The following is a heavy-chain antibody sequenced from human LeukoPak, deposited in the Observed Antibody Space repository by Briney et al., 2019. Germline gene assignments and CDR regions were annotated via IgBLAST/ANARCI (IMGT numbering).Heavy chain of an antibody. V-gene: IGHV3-30*04. CDR1: GFSFSSYA. Sequence: GGSLRLSCAASGFSFSSYAMHWVRQAPGKGLEWVAFISYDGNDKYYADSVKGRFTISRDNSKKTLSVQMNSLRVEDTAPYYCAREGKYTSTWPVDHWGQGTLVTVSS. CDR2: ISYDGNDK. J-gene: IGHJ4*02. CDR3: AREGKYTSTWPVDH. D-gene: IGHD6-19*01.